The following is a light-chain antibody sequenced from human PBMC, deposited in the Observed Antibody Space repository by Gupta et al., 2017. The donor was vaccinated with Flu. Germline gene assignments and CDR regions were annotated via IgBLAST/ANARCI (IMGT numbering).Light chain of an antibody. CDR3: QQDANWRLS. J-gene: IGKJ4*01. CDR1: QSITTW. Sequence: PSTLSASVGDRVTISCRASQSITTWLAWYQQKPGKSPSLLIYKSYKVETEIPSRFSGSGSGTDFTLTISSPQPDDIAAYYCQQDANWRLSFGGGTRVELK. CDR2: KSY. V-gene: IGKV1-5*03.